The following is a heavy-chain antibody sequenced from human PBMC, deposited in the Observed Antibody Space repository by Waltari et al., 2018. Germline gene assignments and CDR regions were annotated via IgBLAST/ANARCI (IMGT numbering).Heavy chain of an antibody. CDR2: IIPILGIA. CDR3: ARGDMITFGGVTADPPFDY. D-gene: IGHD3-16*01. V-gene: IGHV1-69*04. J-gene: IGHJ4*02. CDR1: GGTFSSYA. Sequence: QVQLVQSGAEVKKPGSSVKVSCKASGGTFSSYAISWVRQAPGQGLEWRGGIIPILGIANYAQKFQGRVTITADESTSTAYMELSSLRSEDTAVYYCARGDMITFGGVTADPPFDYWGQGTLVTVSS.